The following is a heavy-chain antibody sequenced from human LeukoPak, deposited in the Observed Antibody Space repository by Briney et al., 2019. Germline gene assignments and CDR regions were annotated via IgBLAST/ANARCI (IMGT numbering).Heavy chain of an antibody. D-gene: IGHD3-16*02. CDR1: GGSISSSSYY. V-gene: IGHV4-39*07. CDR2: IYYSGST. J-gene: IGHJ5*02. CDR3: ARDRYYDYVWGSYRPYNWFDP. Sequence: SETLSLTCTVSGGSISSSSYYWGWIRQPPGKGLEWIGSIYYSGSTYYNPSLKSRVTISVDTSKNQFSLKLSSVTAADTAVYYCARDRYYDYVWGSYRPYNWFDPWGQGTLVTVSS.